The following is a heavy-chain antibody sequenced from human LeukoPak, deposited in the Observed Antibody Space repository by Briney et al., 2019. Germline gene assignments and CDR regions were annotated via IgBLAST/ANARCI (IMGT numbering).Heavy chain of an antibody. CDR2: ISGSGGST. D-gene: IGHD1-26*01. CDR1: GFTFSSYA. J-gene: IGHJ5*02. Sequence: GGSLRLSCAASGFTFSSYAMSWVRQAPGKGLEWVSAISGSGGSTYYADSVKGRFTISRDNAKNSLYLQMNSLRAEDTAVYYCARDLCGSYPCRGFDPWGQGTLVTVSS. CDR3: ARDLCGSYPCRGFDP. V-gene: IGHV3-23*01.